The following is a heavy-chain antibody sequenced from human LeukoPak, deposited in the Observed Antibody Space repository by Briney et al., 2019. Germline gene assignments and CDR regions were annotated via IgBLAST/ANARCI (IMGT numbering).Heavy chain of an antibody. D-gene: IGHD5-12*01. Sequence: GGSLRLSCAASGFTFDDYAMHWVRQAPGKGLEWVSGISWNSGSIGYADSVKGRFTISRDNAENSLYLQMNSLRAEDTALYYCAKDIRRGRVDIVATIFDYWGQGTLVTVSS. CDR2: ISWNSGSI. J-gene: IGHJ4*02. V-gene: IGHV3-9*01. CDR1: GFTFDDYA. CDR3: AKDIRRGRVDIVATIFDY.